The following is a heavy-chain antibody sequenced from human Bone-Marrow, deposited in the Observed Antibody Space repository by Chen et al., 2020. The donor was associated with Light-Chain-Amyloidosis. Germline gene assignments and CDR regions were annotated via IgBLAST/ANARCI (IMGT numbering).Heavy chain of an antibody. CDR1: GYTFPNYW. Sequence: EVQLEQSGPEVKKPGESLKISCKGSGYTFPNYWIGWVRQMPGKGLEWMGVIYPDDSDAGYSPSFEGQVTISADKSITTAYLQWRSLKASDTAMYYCARRRYGYNFDYWGQGTLVTVSS. CDR2: IYPDDSDA. CDR3: ARRRYGYNFDY. V-gene: IGHV5-51*01. D-gene: IGHD5-12*01. J-gene: IGHJ4*02.